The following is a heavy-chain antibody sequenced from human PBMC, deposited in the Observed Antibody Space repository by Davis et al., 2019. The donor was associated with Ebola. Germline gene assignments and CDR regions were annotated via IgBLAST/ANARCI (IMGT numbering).Heavy chain of an antibody. D-gene: IGHD1-26*01. Sequence: MPSETLSLTCAVSGGSISSSNWSSWVRQPPGKGLEWIGEIYHSGSTNYNPSLKSRVTISVDKSKNQFSLKLSSVTAADTAVYYCARGVIVGATFDYWGQGTLVTVSS. V-gene: IGHV4-4*02. CDR2: IYHSGST. J-gene: IGHJ4*02. CDR1: GGSISSSNW. CDR3: ARGVIVGATFDY.